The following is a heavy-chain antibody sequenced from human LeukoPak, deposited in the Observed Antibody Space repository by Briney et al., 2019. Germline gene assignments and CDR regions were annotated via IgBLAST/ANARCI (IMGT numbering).Heavy chain of an antibody. CDR3: TTLYGDYDDY. D-gene: IGHD4-17*01. J-gene: IGHJ4*02. Sequence: PGRSLRLSCAASGFTFSSYWMHWVRQAPGKGLVWVSRINSDGSSTSYADSVKGRFTISRDNAKNTLYLQMNSLRAEDTAVYYCTTLYGDYDDYWGQGTLVTVSS. CDR2: INSDGSST. V-gene: IGHV3-74*01. CDR1: GFTFSSYW.